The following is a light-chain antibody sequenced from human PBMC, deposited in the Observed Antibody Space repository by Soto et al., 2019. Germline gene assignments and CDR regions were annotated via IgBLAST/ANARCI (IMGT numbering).Light chain of an antibody. CDR2: DAS. Sequence: EIVMAQSPATLSVSSGARDTLSCRASQSFSSSFLAWYQQKVGQAPRLLIYDASSRATGIPDRFSGSGSGTDFTLTISRLEPEDFAVYYCQQYGSSPRNVGQGTRLEIK. V-gene: IGKV3-20*01. J-gene: IGKJ5*01. CDR1: QSFSSSF. CDR3: QQYGSSPRN.